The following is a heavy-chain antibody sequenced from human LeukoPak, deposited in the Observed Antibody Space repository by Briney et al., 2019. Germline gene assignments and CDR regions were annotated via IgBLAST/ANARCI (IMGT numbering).Heavy chain of an antibody. J-gene: IGHJ4*02. Sequence: GGSLRLSCAASGFTFSSYAMSWVRQAPGKGLEWVSAISGSGGSTYYADSVKGRFTISRDNSKNTLYLQMNSLRAEDTAVYYCAKDRKTSMIVVDDLDYWGQGTLVTVSS. CDR1: GFTFSSYA. CDR2: ISGSGGST. V-gene: IGHV3-23*01. D-gene: IGHD3-22*01. CDR3: AKDRKTSMIVVDDLDY.